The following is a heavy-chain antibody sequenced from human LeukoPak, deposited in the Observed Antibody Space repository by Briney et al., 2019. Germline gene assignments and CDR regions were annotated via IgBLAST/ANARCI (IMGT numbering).Heavy chain of an antibody. CDR1: GFTFSSYS. CDR2: ISSSSSYI. Sequence: PGGSLRLSCAASGFTFSSYSMNWVRQAPGKGLEWVSSISSSSSYIYYADLVKGRFSIATDNSEKSLYRLMNSLRAEATAVYYCARAGRVPYAFDIQGPGTMVTVSS. J-gene: IGHJ3*02. D-gene: IGHD7-27*01. CDR3: ARAGRVPYAFDI. V-gene: IGHV3-21*01.